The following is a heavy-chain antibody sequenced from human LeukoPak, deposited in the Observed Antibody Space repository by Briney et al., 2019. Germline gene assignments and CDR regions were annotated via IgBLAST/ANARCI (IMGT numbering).Heavy chain of an antibody. CDR2: INPNSGGT. J-gene: IGHJ1*01. CDR3: ARGLSRRYFEWLLPVY. CDR1: GYTFTGYY. Sequence: ASVKVSCKTSGYTFTGYYMHWVRQAPGQGLEWMGWINPNSGGTNYAQKFQGRVTMTRDTSISTAYMELSRLRSDDTAVYYCARGLSRRYFEWLLPVYWGQGTLVTVSS. V-gene: IGHV1-2*02. D-gene: IGHD3-9*01.